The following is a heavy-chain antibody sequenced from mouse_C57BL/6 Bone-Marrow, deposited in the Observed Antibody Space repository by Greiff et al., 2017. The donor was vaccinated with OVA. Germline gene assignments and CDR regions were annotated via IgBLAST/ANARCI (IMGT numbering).Heavy chain of an antibody. D-gene: IGHD2-3*01. Sequence: VKLVESGPELVKPGASVKISCKASGYSFTSYYIHWVKQRPGQGLEWIGWIYPGSGNTKYNEKFKGKATLTADTSSSTAYMQLSSLTSEDSAVYDCARSGGYYVGYFDYWGQGTTLTVSS. J-gene: IGHJ2*01. V-gene: IGHV1-66*01. CDR2: IYPGSGNT. CDR1: GYSFTSYY. CDR3: ARSGGYYVGYFDY.